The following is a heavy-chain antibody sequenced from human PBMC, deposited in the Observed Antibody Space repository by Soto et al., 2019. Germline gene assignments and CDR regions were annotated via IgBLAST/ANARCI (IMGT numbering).Heavy chain of an antibody. J-gene: IGHJ4*02. D-gene: IGHD3-9*01. CDR1: GGSISSGDYY. Sequence: SETLSLTCTVSGGSISSGDYYWSWIRQPPGKGLEWIGYILYTGSTFYNPPLKSRLIISVDRSKAQFSLKLSSVTAADTAVYYCARAFYDILTDSFNHFDYWGEGTLVTVSS. V-gene: IGHV4-30-4*01. CDR3: ARAFYDILTDSFNHFDY. CDR2: ILYTGST.